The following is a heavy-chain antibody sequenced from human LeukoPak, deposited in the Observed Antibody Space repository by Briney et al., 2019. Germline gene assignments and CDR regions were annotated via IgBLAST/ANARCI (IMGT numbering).Heavy chain of an antibody. J-gene: IGHJ4*02. V-gene: IGHV3-23*01. D-gene: IGHD3-9*01. Sequence: PGGSLRLSCAASGFTFSSYAMSWVRQAPGKGLEWVSAISGSGSSTYYADSVKGRFTISRDNSKNTLYLQMNSLRAEDTAVYYCAKDRFDWLLPFDYWGQGTLVTVSS. CDR1: GFTFSSYA. CDR3: AKDRFDWLLPFDY. CDR2: ISGSGSST.